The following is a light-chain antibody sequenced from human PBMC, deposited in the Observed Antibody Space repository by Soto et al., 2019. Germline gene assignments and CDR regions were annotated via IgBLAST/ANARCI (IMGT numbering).Light chain of an antibody. CDR1: QDINEY. CDR3: QNYHSAPFT. J-gene: IGKJ3*01. Sequence: DIQMTQSPSSLSASVGDKVTITCRASQDINEYLAWYQQKPGEVPQIIVYAASTLQSGVPSRFRGSGFGTDFTLTIRSLQPEDIATYYCQNYHSAPFTFGPGTTVDI. V-gene: IGKV1-27*01. CDR2: AAS.